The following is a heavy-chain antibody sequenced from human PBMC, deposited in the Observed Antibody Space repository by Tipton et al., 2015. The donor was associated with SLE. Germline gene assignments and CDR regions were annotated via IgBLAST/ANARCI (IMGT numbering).Heavy chain of an antibody. CDR3: ARDRSSSWGGNAFDI. CDR1: GGSISSHY. Sequence: TLSLTCTVSGGSISSHYWSWIRQPPGKGLEWIGYIYYSGSTNYNPSPKSRVTISVDTSKNQFSLKLSSVTAADTAVYYCARDRSSSWGGNAFDIWGQGTMVTVSS. V-gene: IGHV4-59*11. CDR2: IYYSGST. D-gene: IGHD6-13*01. J-gene: IGHJ3*02.